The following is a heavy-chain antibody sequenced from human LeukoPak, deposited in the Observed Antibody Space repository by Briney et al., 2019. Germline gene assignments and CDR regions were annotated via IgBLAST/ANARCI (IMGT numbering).Heavy chain of an antibody. D-gene: IGHD5-18*01. CDR2: ISSSGNNI. CDR3: ARDLSGITGYTYGRGIDY. J-gene: IGHJ4*02. CDR1: GFTFSSYE. V-gene: IGHV3-48*03. Sequence: GGSLRLSCAASGFTFSSYEMNWVRQAPGKGLEWVSYISSSGNNIYYADSVKGRFTISRDNAKNSLYLQMNSLRAEDTALYYCARDLSGITGYTYGRGIDYWGQGTLVTVSS.